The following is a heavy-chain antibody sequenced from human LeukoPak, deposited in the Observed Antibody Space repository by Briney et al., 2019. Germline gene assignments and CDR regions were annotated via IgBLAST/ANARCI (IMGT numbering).Heavy chain of an antibody. CDR1: SGSISSGSFS. Sequence: PSETLSLTCTVSSGSISSGSFSWSWIRQPPGKGLEWIGNIFYSGSTYYGPSLKSRLTISLDTSRNQFSLKLNSVTAADTAAYYCAKSNGYGLIDNWGQGTMVTVSS. CDR3: AKSNGYGLIDN. J-gene: IGHJ3*01. V-gene: IGHV4-39*07. CDR2: IFYSGST. D-gene: IGHD3-10*01.